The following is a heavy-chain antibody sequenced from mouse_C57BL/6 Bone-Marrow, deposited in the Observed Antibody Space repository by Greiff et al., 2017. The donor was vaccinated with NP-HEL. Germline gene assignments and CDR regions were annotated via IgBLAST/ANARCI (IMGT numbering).Heavy chain of an antibody. J-gene: IGHJ4*01. D-gene: IGHD1-1*01. V-gene: IGHV5-6*01. Sequence: EVQLVESGGDLVKPGGSLKLSCAASGFTFSSYGMSLVRQTPDKRLEWVATISSGRSYPSYPASVNRRFTISRDNAQNTLSLQMSSLKSEDTAMYYCARHGYYGLYYAMDYWGQGTSVTVSS. CDR2: ISSGRSYP. CDR1: GFTFSSYG. CDR3: ARHGYYGLYYAMDY.